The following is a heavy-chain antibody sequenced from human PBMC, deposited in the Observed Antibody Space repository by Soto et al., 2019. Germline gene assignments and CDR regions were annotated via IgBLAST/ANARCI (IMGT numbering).Heavy chain of an antibody. J-gene: IGHJ5*02. D-gene: IGHD3-3*01. V-gene: IGHV3-48*02. CDR3: ARRRGDFWSGSLNRLDP. CDR1: GFTFSSYS. CDR2: ISSSSSTI. Sequence: GGSLRLSCAASGFTFSSYSMNWVRQAPGKGLEWVSYISSSSSTIYYADSVKGRFTISRDNAKNSLYLQMNSLRDEDTAVYYCARRRGDFWSGSLNRLDPWGQGTLVTVSS.